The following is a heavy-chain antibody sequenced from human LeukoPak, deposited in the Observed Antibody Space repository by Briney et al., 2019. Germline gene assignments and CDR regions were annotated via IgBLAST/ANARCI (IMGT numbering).Heavy chain of an antibody. J-gene: IGHJ4*02. CDR2: ISVTGGNT. V-gene: IGHV3-23*01. CDR1: GFTFSSYS. CDR3: AKDLKGFDY. Sequence: QAGGSLRLSCAASGFTFSSYSMNWVRQAPGKGLEWVSGISVTGGNTYYADSVKGRFTISRDISKNTLYLQMNSLRAEDTAVYYCAKDLKGFDYWGQGTLVTVSS.